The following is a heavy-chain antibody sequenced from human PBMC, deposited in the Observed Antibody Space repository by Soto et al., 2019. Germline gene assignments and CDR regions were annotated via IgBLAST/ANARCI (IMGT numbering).Heavy chain of an antibody. D-gene: IGHD1-26*01. CDR1: GYGFTXXG. CDR2: ISAHNGNT. V-gene: IGHV1-18*01. CDR3: ARGRYGDY. Sequence: QVHLVQSGAEVKKPGASVKVSCKGSGYGFTXXGITWVRQAPGQGLEWMAWISAHNGNTNYAQKXXXXXXXXXXXXXXXXXXXXXXXRSDXTXXXYCARGRYGDYWGQGALVTVSS. J-gene: IGHJ4*02.